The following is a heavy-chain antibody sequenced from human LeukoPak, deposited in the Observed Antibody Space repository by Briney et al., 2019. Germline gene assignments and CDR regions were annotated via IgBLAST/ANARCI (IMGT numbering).Heavy chain of an antibody. CDR1: CGPFSGYY. J-gene: IGHJ5*02. CDR3: ARGVWKKDTQRTITARPNWFDP. CDR2: NYHRGGT. D-gene: IGHD6-6*01. Sequence: PETPSLPCAVYCGPFSGYYWGWSPQSPGEGLGWSGNNYHRGGTYYSTSLTGRVTISVDTSKNQVSMKLSSVTAADTAVYYCARGVWKKDTQRTITARPNWFDPWGQGTLVTVSS. V-gene: IGHV4-34*01.